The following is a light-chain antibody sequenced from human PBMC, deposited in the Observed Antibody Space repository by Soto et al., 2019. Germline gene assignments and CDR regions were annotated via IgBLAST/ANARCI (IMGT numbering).Light chain of an antibody. Sequence: DIQLTQSPSFLSASVGDRVTLTCRASQGISSFLAWYQQKPGKAPKLLIYAASTLQSGVPSRFSGSGSGTEFTLTISSLQPEDFAVYYCQQYNNWPPVWTFGQGTKVDIK. CDR3: QQYNNWPPVWT. V-gene: IGKV1-9*01. CDR1: QGISSF. J-gene: IGKJ1*01. CDR2: AAS.